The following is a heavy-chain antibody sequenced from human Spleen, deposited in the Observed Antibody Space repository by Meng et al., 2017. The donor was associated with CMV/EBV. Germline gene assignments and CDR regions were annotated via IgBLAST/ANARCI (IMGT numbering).Heavy chain of an antibody. Sequence: ASVKVSCKASGGTFSSYAISWVRQAPGQGLEWMGWVSTYNGNTRYAHYLQGRVTMTTDASTNTAYMELRNLSSDDTAVYYCARDYQLMQGLDYWGQGTLVTVSS. CDR2: VSTYNGNT. CDR3: ARDYQLMQGLDY. J-gene: IGHJ4*02. V-gene: IGHV1-18*01. CDR1: GGTFSSYA. D-gene: IGHD2-2*01.